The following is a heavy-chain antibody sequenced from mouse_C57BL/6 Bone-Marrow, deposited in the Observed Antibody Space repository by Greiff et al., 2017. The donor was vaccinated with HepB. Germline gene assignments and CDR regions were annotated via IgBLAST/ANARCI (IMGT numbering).Heavy chain of an antibody. CDR1: GYTFTSYW. V-gene: IGHV1-5*01. CDR3: TRFYYYGSSYYVYFDY. CDR2: IYPGNSDT. Sequence: EVQLQQSGTVLARPGASVKMSCKTSGYTFTSYWMHWVKQRPGQGLEWIGAIYPGNSDTSYNQKFKGKAKLTAVTSASTAYMELSSLTNEDSAVYYCTRFYYYGSSYYVYFDYWGKGTTLTVSS. J-gene: IGHJ2*01. D-gene: IGHD1-1*01.